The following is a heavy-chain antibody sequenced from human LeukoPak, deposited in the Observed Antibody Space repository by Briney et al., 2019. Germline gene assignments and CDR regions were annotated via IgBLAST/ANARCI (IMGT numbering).Heavy chain of an antibody. CDR1: GYTFTSYG. CDR3: ARLWWDYYYMDV. Sequence: ASVRVSCKASGYTFTSYGLSWVRQAPGQGLEWMGWISAYNGNTNYAQKLQGRVTMTTDTSTSTAYMELRSLRSDDTAVYYCARLWWDYYYMDVWGKGTTVTVSS. CDR2: ISAYNGNT. D-gene: IGHD4/OR15-4a*01. V-gene: IGHV1-18*01. J-gene: IGHJ6*03.